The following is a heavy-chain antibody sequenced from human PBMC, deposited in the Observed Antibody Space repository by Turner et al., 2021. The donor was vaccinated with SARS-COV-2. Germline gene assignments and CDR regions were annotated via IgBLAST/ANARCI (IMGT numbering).Heavy chain of an antibody. D-gene: IGHD5-12*01. CDR2: IYYSGST. V-gene: IGHV4-59*01. Sequence: QVQMQESGPGLVKASETLSLTCTVSGGSISSYYWSWIRQPPGKGLEWIGYIYYSGSTNYNPSLKSRVTISIDTSKNQFSLKLSSVTAADTAVYYCARTDGYNYDYWGQGTLVTVSS. J-gene: IGHJ4*02. CDR3: ARTDGYNYDY. CDR1: GGSISSYY.